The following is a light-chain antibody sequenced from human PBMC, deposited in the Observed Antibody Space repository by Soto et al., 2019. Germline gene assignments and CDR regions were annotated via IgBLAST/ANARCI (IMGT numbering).Light chain of an antibody. CDR1: QSVSSN. Sequence: EIVMTQSPATLSVSPGERATLSCRASQSVSSNLAWYQQKPGQPPRLLISYASNRATGIPGRFSGGGSGTDFTLTISSLEPEDFAVYYCQQRNYWLSFGGGTKVDIK. J-gene: IGKJ4*01. CDR3: QQRNYWLS. CDR2: YAS. V-gene: IGKV3D-11*03.